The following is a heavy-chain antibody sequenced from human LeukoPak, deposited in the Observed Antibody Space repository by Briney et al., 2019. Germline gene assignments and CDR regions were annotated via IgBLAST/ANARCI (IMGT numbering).Heavy chain of an antibody. D-gene: IGHD1-14*01. Sequence: PSETLSLTCTVSGGSISTYYWSWIRQPPGKGLEWIGYVYYSGSTNYNPSLKSRVTISADTSKNQFSLRLSSVTATDTAVYYCARGLNNRKSGRRFDVFEIWGQGTMVTVSS. CDR2: VYYSGST. J-gene: IGHJ3*02. CDR3: ARGLNNRKSGRRFDVFEI. CDR1: GGSISTYY. V-gene: IGHV4-59*01.